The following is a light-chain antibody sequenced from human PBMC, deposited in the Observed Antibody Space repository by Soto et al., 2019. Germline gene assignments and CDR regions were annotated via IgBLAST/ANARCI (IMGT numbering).Light chain of an antibody. CDR2: DVS. V-gene: IGLV2-14*01. CDR1: SSDVGGYDY. CDR3: SSYTSSSTPGVV. Sequence: QSALTQPASVSGSLGQSITISCTGTSSDVGGYDYVSWYQQHPGKAPKLMIYDVSYRPSGVSNRFSGSKSGNTASLTISGLQAEDEADYYCSSYTSSSTPGVVFGGGTQLTVL. J-gene: IGLJ2*01.